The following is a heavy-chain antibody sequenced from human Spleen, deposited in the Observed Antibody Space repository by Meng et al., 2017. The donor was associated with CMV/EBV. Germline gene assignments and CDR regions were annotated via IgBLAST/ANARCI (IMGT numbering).Heavy chain of an antibody. D-gene: IGHD3-10*01. CDR3: AKSGGGSQLIYRGIDYYYGLDV. J-gene: IGHJ6*02. CDR1: GFTFSNYG. Sequence: GESLKISCAASGFTFSNYGMHWVRQAPGKGLEWVAFIRFDESDKLYADSVKGRFAISRDNSRDTLYLQMNSLRPKDTALYYCAKSGGGSQLIYRGIDYYYGLDVWGQGTTVTVSS. CDR2: IRFDESDK. V-gene: IGHV3-30*02.